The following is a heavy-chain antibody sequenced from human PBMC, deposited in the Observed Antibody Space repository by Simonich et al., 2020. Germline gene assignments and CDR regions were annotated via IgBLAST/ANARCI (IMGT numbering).Heavy chain of an antibody. CDR2: INREGGGQ. Sequence: EVQLVESGGGLVQPGGSLRLSCAASGFTFSSYWMHWGRQAPGKGLGWVQRINREGGGQSTADSGKGRFTISRDNAKNTLYLQMNSLRAEDTAVYYCARDYSNYDAFDIWGQGTMVTVSS. J-gene: IGHJ3*02. V-gene: IGHV3-74*01. D-gene: IGHD4-4*01. CDR3: ARDYSNYDAFDI. CDR1: GFTFSSYW.